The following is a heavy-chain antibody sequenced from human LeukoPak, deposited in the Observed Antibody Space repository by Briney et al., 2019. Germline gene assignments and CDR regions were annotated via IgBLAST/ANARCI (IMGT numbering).Heavy chain of an antibody. CDR2: IYHSGST. J-gene: IGHJ5*02. D-gene: IGHD3-9*01. CDR1: GGSFSGYY. CDR3: ARGRGYFDFFDP. Sequence: PSETLSLTCAVYGGSFSGYYWRWIRHPPGKGLECLGEIYHSGSTNYNPSLKSRVTISVDTSKNQFSLKLSSVTAADTAVYYCARGRGYFDFFDPWGQGTLVTVSS. V-gene: IGHV4-34*01.